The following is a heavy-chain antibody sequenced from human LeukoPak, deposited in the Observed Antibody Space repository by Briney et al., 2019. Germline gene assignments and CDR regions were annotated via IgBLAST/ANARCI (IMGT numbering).Heavy chain of an antibody. Sequence: SETLSLTCNVSGDSIRGFYWGWIRQPPGKGLEWIGYFYYSGDTNYNPALESRVIISVDTSKNQFSLKLSSLTAADTAVYYCAGSHGDDSSGYPPDYWGQGTLVTVSS. CDR3: AGSHGDDSSGYPPDY. J-gene: IGHJ4*02. CDR1: GDSIRGFY. D-gene: IGHD3-22*01. CDR2: FYYSGDT. V-gene: IGHV4-59*01.